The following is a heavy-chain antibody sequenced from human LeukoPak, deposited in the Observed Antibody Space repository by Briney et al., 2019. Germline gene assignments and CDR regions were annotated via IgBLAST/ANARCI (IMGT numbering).Heavy chain of an antibody. V-gene: IGHV4-34*01. J-gene: IGHJ4*02. CDR2: INHSGST. CDR3: ASSTTVGYSSGWYVGY. Sequence: SETLSLTCAVYGGSFSGYYWSRIRQPPGKGLEWIGEINHSGSTNYYPSLKSRLTISVDTSKNQFSLKLSSVTAADTAVYYCASSTTVGYSSGWYVGYWGQGTLVTVSS. D-gene: IGHD6-19*01. CDR1: GGSFSGYY.